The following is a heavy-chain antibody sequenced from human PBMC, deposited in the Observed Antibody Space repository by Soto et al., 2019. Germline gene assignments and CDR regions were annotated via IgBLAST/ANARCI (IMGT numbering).Heavy chain of an antibody. J-gene: IGHJ4*02. Sequence: GGSLRLSCAASGFTFSSYWMSWVRQAPGKGLEWVANIKQDGSEKYYVDSVKGRFTISRDNAKNSLYLQMNSLRAEDTAVYYCARDCRYYYDSSGNYFDYWGQGTLVTVSS. V-gene: IGHV3-7*05. CDR3: ARDCRYYYDSSGNYFDY. D-gene: IGHD3-22*01. CDR1: GFTFSSYW. CDR2: IKQDGSEK.